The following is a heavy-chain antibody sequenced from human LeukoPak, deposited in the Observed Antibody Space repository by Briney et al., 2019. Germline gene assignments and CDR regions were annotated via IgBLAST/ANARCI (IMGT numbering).Heavy chain of an antibody. CDR1: GYTFTGSY. CDR3: EKYYYDSYEGSYFAN. V-gene: IGHV1-2*02. CDR2: INPNRWRK. Sequence: ASVKLSCKASGYTFTGSYMHWVRQAPGQGLEGMGCINPNRWRKNYAQMFQGGVTMTRDTSISTAYMELSRLKSDDTPVYYCEKYYYDSYEGSYFANWGPVTLVTVSS. J-gene: IGHJ4*01. D-gene: IGHD3-22*01.